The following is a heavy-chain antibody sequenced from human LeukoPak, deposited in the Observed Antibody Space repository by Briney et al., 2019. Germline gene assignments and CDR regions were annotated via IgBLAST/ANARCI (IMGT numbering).Heavy chain of an antibody. CDR2: IIPIFGTA. V-gene: IGHV1-69*06. D-gene: IGHD6-19*01. CDR1: GGTLSSYA. CDR3: ARGSYSSGSLDY. Sequence: ASVKVSCKASGGTLSSYAISWVRQAPGQGLEWMGGIIPIFGTANYAQKFQGRVTITADKSTSTAYMELSSLRSEDTAVYYCARGSYSSGSLDYWGQGTLVTVSS. J-gene: IGHJ4*02.